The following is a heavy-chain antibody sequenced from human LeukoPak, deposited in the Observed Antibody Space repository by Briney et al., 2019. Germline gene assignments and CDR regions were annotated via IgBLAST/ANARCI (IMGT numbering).Heavy chain of an antibody. J-gene: IGHJ4*02. D-gene: IGHD3-10*01. CDR2: IKSDGSST. V-gene: IGHV3-74*03. CDR1: EFTFRSYW. Sequence: GGSLRLSCAVSEFTFRSYWMHWVRQAPGKGLVWVSSIKSDGSSTTYADSVKGRFTISRDNAENTLYLQMNSLRVEDTAVYYCARISTMVRHYWGQGTLVTVSS. CDR3: ARISTMVRHY.